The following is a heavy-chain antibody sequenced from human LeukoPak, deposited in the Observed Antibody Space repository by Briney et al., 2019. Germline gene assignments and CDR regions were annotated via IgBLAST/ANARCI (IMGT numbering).Heavy chain of an antibody. Sequence: ASVKVSCKASGYTFTSYAMHWVRQAPGQRLEWMGWINAGNGNTKYSQKFQGRVTITRDTSASTAYMELNSLRSEDTAVYYCARAVRSSWYVNWGQGTLVTVSS. D-gene: IGHD6-13*01. CDR1: GYTFTSYA. V-gene: IGHV1-3*01. CDR3: ARAVRSSWYVN. CDR2: INAGNGNT. J-gene: IGHJ4*02.